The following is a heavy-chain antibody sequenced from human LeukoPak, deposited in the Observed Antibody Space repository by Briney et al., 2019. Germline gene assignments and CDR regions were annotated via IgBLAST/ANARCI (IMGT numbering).Heavy chain of an antibody. Sequence: GGSLRLSCAASGFTFSSYGMHWVRQAPGKGLEWVAFIRYDGSNKYEDSVKGRFTISRDNAKNSLYLQMNSLRAEDTAVYYCARGSYGNYDYWGQGSLVTVSS. CDR1: GFTFSSYG. V-gene: IGHV3-30*02. CDR2: IRYDGSNK. J-gene: IGHJ4*02. CDR3: ARGSYGNYDY. D-gene: IGHD4-11*01.